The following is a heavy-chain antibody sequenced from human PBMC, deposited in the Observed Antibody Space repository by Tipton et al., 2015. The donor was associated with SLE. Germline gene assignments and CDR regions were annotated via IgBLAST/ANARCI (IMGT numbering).Heavy chain of an antibody. CDR1: GGSISSYY. CDR2: IDYVGST. V-gene: IGHV4-59*01. D-gene: IGHD5-24*01. CDR3: ARRGYKSWYFDL. J-gene: IGHJ2*01. Sequence: TLSLTCTVSGGSISSYYWSWIRQSPGKGLEWIGNIDYVGSTNYSPSLKGRVTISVATSKNQFSLKLRSVTAADTAVYYCARRGYKSWYFDLWGRGALVTVSS.